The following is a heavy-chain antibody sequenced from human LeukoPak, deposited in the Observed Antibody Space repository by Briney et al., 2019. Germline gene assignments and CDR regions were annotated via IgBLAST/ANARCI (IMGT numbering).Heavy chain of an antibody. CDR2: IYSSGNT. V-gene: IGHV4-39*01. D-gene: IGHD5-12*01. J-gene: IGHJ4*02. Sequence: SETLSLTCAVSGVSISSSNYYWGGVRQSPGKGLEWIGNIYSSGNTYYNASLKSRVTMYIDTSKNQFSLKLSSVTAADTAMYYCAKSNGYGLIDYWGQGTLVTVSS. CDR1: GVSISSSNYY. CDR3: AKSNGYGLIDY.